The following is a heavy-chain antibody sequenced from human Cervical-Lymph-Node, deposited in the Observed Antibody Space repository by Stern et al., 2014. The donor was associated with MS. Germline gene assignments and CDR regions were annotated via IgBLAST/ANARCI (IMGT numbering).Heavy chain of an antibody. J-gene: IGHJ3*02. Sequence: QVQLVQSGAEVKKPGASVKVSCKASGYTFTSYGISWVRQAPGQGLEWMGWISAYNGNTNYAQKLQGQVPMTTETSTSTTHMELRSLSSDDPAVYYCARGLLGSENAFDIWGQGTMVTVSS. V-gene: IGHV1-18*01. CDR1: GYTFTSYG. D-gene: IGHD2-15*01. CDR3: ARGLLGSENAFDI. CDR2: ISAYNGNT.